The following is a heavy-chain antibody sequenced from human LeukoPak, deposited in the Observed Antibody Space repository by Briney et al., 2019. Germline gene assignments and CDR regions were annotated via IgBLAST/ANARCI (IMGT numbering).Heavy chain of an antibody. Sequence: SETLSLTCAVSGGSISSSNWWSWVRQPAGKGLEWIGRIFTSGNSNYNPSLTSRVTISLDTSKDQFSLRLSSVTAADTAFYYCARESATSGSTDWGQGTLVTVSS. CDR2: IFTSGNS. V-gene: IGHV4-61*02. J-gene: IGHJ4*02. D-gene: IGHD3-10*01. CDR1: GGSISSSNW. CDR3: ARESATSGSTD.